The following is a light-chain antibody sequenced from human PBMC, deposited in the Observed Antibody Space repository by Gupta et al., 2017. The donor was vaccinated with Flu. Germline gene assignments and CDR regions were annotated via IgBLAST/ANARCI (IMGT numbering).Light chain of an antibody. CDR2: SDN. V-gene: IGLV1-44*01. J-gene: IGLJ3*02. CDR3: AAWDDSLKGWV. Sequence: RGTFSCSGGNSNVGSHAVTWFKQVPGTAPRLLIHSDNQRPSGVPNRFSGSKSGTSASLAISGLQSEDEAVYFCAAWDDSLKGWVFGGGTRLTAL. CDR1: NSNVGSHA.